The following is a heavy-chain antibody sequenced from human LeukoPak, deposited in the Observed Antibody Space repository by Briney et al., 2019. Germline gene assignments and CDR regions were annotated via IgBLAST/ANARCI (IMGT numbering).Heavy chain of an antibody. CDR1: GFTFSSYW. CDR2: INSDGSST. Sequence: GGSLRLSCAASGFTFSSYWMHWVRQAPGKGLVWVSRINSDGSSTGYADSVKGRFTISRDNAKNTLYLQMNSLRAEDTAVYYCARVSREYDFWSGYGIDYWGQGTLVTVSS. V-gene: IGHV3-74*01. J-gene: IGHJ4*02. D-gene: IGHD3-3*01. CDR3: ARVSREYDFWSGYGIDY.